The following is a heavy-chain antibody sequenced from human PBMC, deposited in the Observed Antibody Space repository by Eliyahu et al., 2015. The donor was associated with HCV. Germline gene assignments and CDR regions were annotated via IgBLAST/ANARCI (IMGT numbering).Heavy chain of an antibody. CDR2: MSPNSGKT. D-gene: IGHD3-22*01. J-gene: IGHJ5*02. CDR3: ARALYFHDNSGSRGGWFDP. Sequence: QVQLVQSGAEVKKPGASVKVSCKASGNTFSSYDINWVRQAPGQGLEWMGWMSPNSGKTDYAQKFHGRVTMTRNTSISTAYMELFSLTSDDTAVYYCARALYFHDNSGSRGGWFDPWGQGTLITVSS. CDR1: GNTFSSYD. V-gene: IGHV1-8*01.